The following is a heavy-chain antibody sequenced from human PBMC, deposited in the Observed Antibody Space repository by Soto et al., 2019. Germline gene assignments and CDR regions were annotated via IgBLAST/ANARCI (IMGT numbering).Heavy chain of an antibody. J-gene: IGHJ6*03. CDR1: GYTFTSYG. CDR2: ISDYNGNT. D-gene: IGHD6-13*01. V-gene: IGHV1-18*01. Sequence: QVQLVQAGAEVKKPGASVKVSCKASGYTFTSYGISWVRQAPGQGLEWMGWISDYNGNTNYAQKLQGRVTMTTDTSTSSAYMELRSLRSDDTAVYYCARDNSSSWFNYYYYYMDVWGKGTTVTVSS. CDR3: ARDNSSSWFNYYYYYMDV.